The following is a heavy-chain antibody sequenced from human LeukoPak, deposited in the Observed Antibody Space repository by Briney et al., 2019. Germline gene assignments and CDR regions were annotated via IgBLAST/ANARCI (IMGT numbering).Heavy chain of an antibody. Sequence: SVKVSCKASGGTFRSDAISWVRQAPGQGLEWMGRIIPIFGTANYAQKFQGRVTITTDESTSTAYMELSSLRSEDTAVYYCASSIFGVVQTPYYYYYMDVWGKGTTVTVSS. CDR2: IIPIFGTA. V-gene: IGHV1-69*05. D-gene: IGHD3-3*01. CDR3: ASSIFGVVQTPYYYYYMDV. J-gene: IGHJ6*03. CDR1: GGTFRSDA.